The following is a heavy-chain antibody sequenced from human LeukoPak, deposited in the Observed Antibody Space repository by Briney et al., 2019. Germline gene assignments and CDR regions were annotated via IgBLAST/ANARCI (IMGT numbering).Heavy chain of an antibody. V-gene: IGHV1-8*03. CDR2: MNPNSGNT. Sequence: ASVKVSCKASGYTFTSYDINWVRQAPGQGVEWMGWMNPNSGNTGYAQKFQGRVTITRNTSISTAYVELSSLRSEDTAVYYCARGYDFWSGYYWYFDYWGQGTLVTVSS. J-gene: IGHJ4*02. CDR1: GYTFTSYD. D-gene: IGHD3-3*01. CDR3: ARGYDFWSGYYWYFDY.